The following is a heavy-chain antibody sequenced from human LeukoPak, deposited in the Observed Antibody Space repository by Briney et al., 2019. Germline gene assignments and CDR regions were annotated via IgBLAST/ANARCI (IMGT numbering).Heavy chain of an antibody. J-gene: IGHJ6*02. V-gene: IGHV4-59*01. CDR3: ARGGRAGDDFWSGYRINYYYGMDV. D-gene: IGHD3-3*01. CDR1: GGSISSYY. CDR2: IYYSGST. Sequence: PSETLSLTCTVSGGSISSYYWSWIRQPPGKGLEWIGYIYYSGSTNYNPSLKSRVTISVDTSKNQFSLKLSSVTAADTAVYYCARGGRAGDDFWSGYRINYYYGMDVWGQGTTVTVS.